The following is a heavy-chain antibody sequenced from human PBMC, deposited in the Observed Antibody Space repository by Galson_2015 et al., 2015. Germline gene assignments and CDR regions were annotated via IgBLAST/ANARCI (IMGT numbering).Heavy chain of an antibody. CDR1: GFTFSSYA. V-gene: IGHV3-30-3*01. D-gene: IGHD2-15*01. Sequence: SLRLSCAASGFTFSSYAMHWVRQAPGKGLEWVAVISYDGSNKYYADSVKGRFTISRDNSKNTLYLQMNSLRAEDTAVYFCAREPGYCSGGSCYGALGYWGQGTLVTVSS. CDR3: AREPGYCSGGSCYGALGY. J-gene: IGHJ4*02. CDR2: ISYDGSNK.